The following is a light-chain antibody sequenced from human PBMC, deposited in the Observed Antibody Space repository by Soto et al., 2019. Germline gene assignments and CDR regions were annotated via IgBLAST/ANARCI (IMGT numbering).Light chain of an antibody. CDR2: DVT. CDR3: CSFTRIISYV. V-gene: IGLV2-14*03. Sequence: QSALTQPASVSGSPGQSITISCTGXSSDVGGYNYVSWYQQQPGKAPKLMVFDVTNRPSGVSNRFSGSKSGNTASLTISGLQAEDEGVFYCCSFTRIISYVFGTGTKHTVL. CDR1: SSDVGGYNY. J-gene: IGLJ1*01.